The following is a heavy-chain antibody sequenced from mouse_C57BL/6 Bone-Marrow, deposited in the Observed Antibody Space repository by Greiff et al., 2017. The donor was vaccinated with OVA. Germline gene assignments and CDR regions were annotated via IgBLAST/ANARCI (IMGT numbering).Heavy chain of an antibody. CDR3: ARLYYGSFHWYFDV. CDR1: GYTFTDYY. J-gene: IGHJ1*03. Sequence: EVKLVESGPVLVKPGASVKMSCKASGYTFTDYYMNWVKQSHGKSLEWIGVINPYNGGTSYNQKFKGKATLTVDKSSSTAYMELNSLTSEDSAVYYCARLYYGSFHWYFDVWGTGTTVTVSS. V-gene: IGHV1-19*01. CDR2: INPYNGGT. D-gene: IGHD1-1*01.